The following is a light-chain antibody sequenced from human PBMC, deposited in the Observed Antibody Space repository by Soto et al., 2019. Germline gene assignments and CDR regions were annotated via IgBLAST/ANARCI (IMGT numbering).Light chain of an antibody. V-gene: IGKV3-20*01. Sequence: EVVPSPSPVTLSLSPGERATLSCRASQSFRGLLAWYQQKPGQAPRLLIYDAYNRATGIPPRFSGSGSGTDFTLTISSLEPEDFAVYYCQQNGSSRITFGQGTRLEIK. CDR3: QQNGSSRIT. J-gene: IGKJ5*01. CDR2: DAY. CDR1: QSFRGL.